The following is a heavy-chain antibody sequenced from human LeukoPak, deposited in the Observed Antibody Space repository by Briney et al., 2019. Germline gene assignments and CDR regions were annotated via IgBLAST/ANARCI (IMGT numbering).Heavy chain of an antibody. CDR2: INDSGTI. V-gene: IGHV4-34*01. D-gene: IGHD1-7*01. CDR3: ARRWNYGRNYYIDV. J-gene: IGHJ6*03. CDR1: GGSFSNYY. Sequence: PSETLFLTCAVYGGSFSNYYWSWIRQPPGKGLEWIGEINDSGTINYNPSLMSRVTISVDKSKNQFSLKLSSVTAADTAVYYCARRWNYGRNYYIDVWGKGATVSVSS.